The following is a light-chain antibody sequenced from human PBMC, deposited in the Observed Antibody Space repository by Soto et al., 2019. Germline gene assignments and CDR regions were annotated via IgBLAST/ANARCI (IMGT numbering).Light chain of an antibody. CDR1: HRFSTN. J-gene: IGKJ1*01. V-gene: IGKV3-15*01. Sequence: ELVMTQSPATLSLSPGERGTLSCRAMHRFSTNVDWYQQKPGQAPRLLIYGASTMATGIPARFSGSGSGTEFTLTISSLQSEDFAVYYCQQYNNWPRTFGQGTKVDNK. CDR3: QQYNNWPRT. CDR2: GAS.